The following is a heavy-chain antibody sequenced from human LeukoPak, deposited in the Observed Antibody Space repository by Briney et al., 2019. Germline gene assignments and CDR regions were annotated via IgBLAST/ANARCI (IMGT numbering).Heavy chain of an antibody. D-gene: IGHD3-10*01. CDR1: SGSFSGYY. J-gene: IGHJ4*02. V-gene: IGHV4-34*01. CDR3: ARNRADGSGTYYQKNPLNFDS. Sequence: SETLSLTCAVYSGSFSGYYWSWIRQSPGKGLEWIGEINHSGSTNYNPSLKSRITVSVDTSKNQFSLKLRSVTAADTAMYYYARNRADGSGTYYQKNPLNFDSWGQGTLVTVSS. CDR2: INHSGST.